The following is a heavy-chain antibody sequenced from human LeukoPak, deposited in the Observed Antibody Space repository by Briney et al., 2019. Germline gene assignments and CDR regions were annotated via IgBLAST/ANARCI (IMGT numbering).Heavy chain of an antibody. CDR1: GGFISSSSYY. J-gene: IGHJ5*02. D-gene: IGHD3-9*01. CDR3: ARDSAISQRENWFDP. V-gene: IGHV4-61*01. Sequence: SETLSLTCTVSGGFISSSSYYWGWIRQPPGKGLEWIGYIYYSGSTNYNPSLKSRVTISVDTSKNQFSLKLSSVTAADTAVYYCARDSAISQRENWFDPWGQGTLVTVSS. CDR2: IYYSGST.